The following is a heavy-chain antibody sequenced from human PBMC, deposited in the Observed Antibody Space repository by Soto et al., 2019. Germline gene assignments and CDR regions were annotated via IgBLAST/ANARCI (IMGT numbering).Heavy chain of an antibody. D-gene: IGHD1-1*01. CDR3: ATLPPRTVVMTTEIPS. Sequence: PGGSLRLSCAASGFTYSTYTMHWVRQAPGKGLEWIGEVYHTGTTKYNPSLKNRVTISVDKSNNQFSLELRAVTAADTAVYYCATLPPRTVVMTTEIPSWGQGTLVTVSS. V-gene: IGHV4-4*02. CDR1: GFTYSTYT. J-gene: IGHJ5*02. CDR2: VYHTGTT.